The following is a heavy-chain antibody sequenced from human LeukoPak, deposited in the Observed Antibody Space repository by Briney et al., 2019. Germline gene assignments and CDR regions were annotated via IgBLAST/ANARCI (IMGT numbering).Heavy chain of an antibody. V-gene: IGHV1-2*02. CDR1: GYTFTGYY. J-gene: IGHJ3*02. CDR2: INPNSGGT. Sequence: APVKVSCKASGYTFTGYYMHWVRQAPGQGLEWMGWINPNSGGTNYAQKFQGRVTMTRDTSTSTVYMELSSLRSEDTAVYYCAREPHYYDSSGYYPWDIWGQGTMVTVSS. CDR3: AREPHYYDSSGYYPWDI. D-gene: IGHD3-22*01.